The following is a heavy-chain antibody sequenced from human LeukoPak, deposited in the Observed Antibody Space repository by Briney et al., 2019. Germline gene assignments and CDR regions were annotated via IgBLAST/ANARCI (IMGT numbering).Heavy chain of an antibody. Sequence: SETLSLTCTVSGGSISSYHWSWIRQPPGKGLEWIGYIYYSGSTNYNPSLKSRVTISVDTSKNQFSLKLSSVTAADTAVYYCARRGVVGGKTVYDYWGQGTLVTVSS. J-gene: IGHJ4*02. V-gene: IGHV4-59*01. CDR2: IYYSGST. D-gene: IGHD3-22*01. CDR3: ARRGVVGGKTVYDY. CDR1: GGSISSYH.